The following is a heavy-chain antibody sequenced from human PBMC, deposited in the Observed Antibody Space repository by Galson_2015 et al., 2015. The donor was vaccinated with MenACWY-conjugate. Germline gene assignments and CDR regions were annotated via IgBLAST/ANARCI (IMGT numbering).Heavy chain of an antibody. D-gene: IGHD1-26*01. CDR2: LSSSSNRI. V-gene: IGHV3-48*01. CDR1: GFTLSGYA. J-gene: IGHJ4*02. Sequence: SLRLSCAVSGFTLSGYAMNWLRQAPGKGLECVSYLSSSSNRIQYADSVRGRFTISRDNAMNSVYLQMNSLRAEDTAVYYCARDSTDDARLYYYLDHWSQGALVTVAS. CDR3: ARDSTDDARLYYYLDH.